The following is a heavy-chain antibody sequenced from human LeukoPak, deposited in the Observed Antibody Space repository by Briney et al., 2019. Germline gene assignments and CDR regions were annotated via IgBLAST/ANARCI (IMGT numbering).Heavy chain of an antibody. V-gene: IGHV4-38-2*02. CDR1: GYSISSGYY. Sequence: PSETLSLTCTVSGYSISSGYYWGWIRQPPGKGLEWIGSIYHSGSTYYNPSLKSRVTISVDTSKNQFSLKLSSVTAADTAVYYCARAIRYFGYYYYYMDVWGKGTTVTISS. CDR2: IYHSGST. CDR3: ARAIRYFGYYYYYMDV. J-gene: IGHJ6*03. D-gene: IGHD3-9*01.